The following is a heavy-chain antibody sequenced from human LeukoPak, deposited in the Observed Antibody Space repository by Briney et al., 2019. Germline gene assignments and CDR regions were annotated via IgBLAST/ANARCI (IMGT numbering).Heavy chain of an antibody. CDR1: GFTVSSNY. CDR3: AKAKKDGGFDY. D-gene: IGHD3-16*01. V-gene: IGHV3-66*01. Sequence: GGSLRLSCAASGFTVSSNYMSWVRQAPGKGLEWVSGIYSGGNTYYADSVKGRFTISRDNSKNTLYLQMNSLRAEDTAVYYCAKAKKDGGFDYWGQGTLVTVSS. J-gene: IGHJ4*02. CDR2: IYSGGNT.